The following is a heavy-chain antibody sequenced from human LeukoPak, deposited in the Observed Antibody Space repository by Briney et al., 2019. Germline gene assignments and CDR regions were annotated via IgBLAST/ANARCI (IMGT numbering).Heavy chain of an antibody. J-gene: IGHJ4*02. CDR1: GYTFISYG. D-gene: IGHD7-27*01. CDR2: INAGNGDT. CDR3: VRDLTGRLDY. V-gene: IGHV1-3*01. Sequence: ASVKVSCKASGYTFISYGIYWVRQALGQRLEWMGWINAGNGDTKYSLKFQGRVSITRDTSASTAYMEVSSLRSEDTAVYYCVRDLTGRLDYWGQEALVTVSS.